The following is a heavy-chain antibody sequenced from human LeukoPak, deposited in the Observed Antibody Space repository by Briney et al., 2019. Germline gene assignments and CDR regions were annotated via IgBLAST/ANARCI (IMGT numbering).Heavy chain of an antibody. CDR3: TTSYYDYVWGSYRYQKYYFDY. V-gene: IGHV3-15*01. Sequence: PGGSLRLSCAASGFNFSNAWMSWVRQAPGKGLEWVGRIKSKTDGGTTDYAAPVKGRFTISRDDSKNTLYLQMNSLKTEDTAVYYCTTSYYDYVWGSYRYQKYYFDYWGQGTLVSVSS. CDR1: GFNFSNAW. CDR2: IKSKTDGGTT. D-gene: IGHD3-16*02. J-gene: IGHJ4*02.